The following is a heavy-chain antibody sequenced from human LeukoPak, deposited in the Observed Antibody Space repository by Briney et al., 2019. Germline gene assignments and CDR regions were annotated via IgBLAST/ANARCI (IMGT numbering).Heavy chain of an antibody. Sequence: ASVKVSCKASGYTFTSYDINWVRQATGQGLEWMGWMNPNSGNTGCAQKFQGRVTMTRDTSISTAYMELSRLRSDDTAVYYCARALDYDILTGYDYWGQGTLVTVSS. V-gene: IGHV1-8*01. D-gene: IGHD3-9*01. CDR1: GYTFTSYD. CDR3: ARALDYDILTGYDY. CDR2: MNPNSGNT. J-gene: IGHJ4*02.